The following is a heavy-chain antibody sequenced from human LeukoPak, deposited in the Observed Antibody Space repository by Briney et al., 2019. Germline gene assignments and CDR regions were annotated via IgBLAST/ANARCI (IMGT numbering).Heavy chain of an antibody. J-gene: IGHJ4*02. CDR3: VRDRAYYDFWSGYGY. D-gene: IGHD3-3*01. CDR2: IWYDGSNK. Sequence: PGGSLRLSCAASGSTFSSYGMHWVRQAPGKGLEWVAVIWYDGSNKYYADSVKGRFTISRDNSKNTLYLQMNSLRAEDTAVYYCVRDRAYYDFWSGYGYWGQGTLVTVSS. CDR1: GSTFSSYG. V-gene: IGHV3-33*01.